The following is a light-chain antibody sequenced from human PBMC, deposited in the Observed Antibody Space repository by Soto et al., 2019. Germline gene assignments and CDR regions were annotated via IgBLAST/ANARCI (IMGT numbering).Light chain of an antibody. J-gene: IGKJ3*01. V-gene: IGKV1-9*01. Sequence: DIQLTQSPSFLSASVGDRVTITCRASQGISSYLAWYQQKPGKAPKLLIYAASTLQSGVPSRFSGSGSGTEFTLTISSRQREDFATYYCQKLNIFPPVLTFGPGKKVDIK. CDR2: AAS. CDR3: QKLNIFPPVLT. CDR1: QGISSY.